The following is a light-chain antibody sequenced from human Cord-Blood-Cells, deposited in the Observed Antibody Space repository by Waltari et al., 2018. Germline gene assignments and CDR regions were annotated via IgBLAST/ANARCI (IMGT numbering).Light chain of an antibody. CDR3: NSRDSSGNHWV. V-gene: IGLV3-19*01. CDR2: GKN. Sequence: SSELTHDPAVSVALGQTVRITCQGDSPRIHYASWYQKKPGQAPVLVIYGKNNRPSGIPDRFSGSSSGNTASLTITGAQAEDEADYYCNSRDSSGNHWVFGGGTKLTVL. J-gene: IGLJ3*02. CDR1: SPRIHY.